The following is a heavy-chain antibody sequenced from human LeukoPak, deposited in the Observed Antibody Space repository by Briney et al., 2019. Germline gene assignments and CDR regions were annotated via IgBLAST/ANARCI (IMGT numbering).Heavy chain of an antibody. J-gene: IGHJ4*02. CDR1: GFIFSTYG. CDR2: IWYDGSNK. V-gene: IGHV3-33*06. CDR3: AKGMGAYYDISGPFDY. D-gene: IGHD3-22*01. Sequence: GGSPRLSCAASGFIFSTYGMHWVRQAPGKGLEWVTVIWYDGSNKYYADSVKGRFTISRDNSKNTLYLQMNSLRAEDTAVYYCAKGMGAYYDISGPFDYWGQGTLVTVSS.